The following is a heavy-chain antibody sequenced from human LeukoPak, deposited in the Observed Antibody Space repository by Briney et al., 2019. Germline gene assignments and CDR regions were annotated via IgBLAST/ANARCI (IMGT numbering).Heavy chain of an antibody. V-gene: IGHV1-69*06. CDR1: GGTFSSYA. D-gene: IGHD3-3*01. CDR3: AREGDFWSGYFHNYYYYGMDV. Sequence: ASVKVSCKASGGTFSSYAISWVRQAPGQGLEWMGGIIPIFGTANYAQKFQGRVTITADKSTSTAYMELISLRAEDTAVYYCAREGDFWSGYFHNYYYYGMDVWGQGTTVTVSS. CDR2: IIPIFGTA. J-gene: IGHJ6*02.